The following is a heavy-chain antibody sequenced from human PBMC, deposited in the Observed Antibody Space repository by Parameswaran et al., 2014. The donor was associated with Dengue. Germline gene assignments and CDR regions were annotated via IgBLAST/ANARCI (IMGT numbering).Heavy chain of an antibody. CDR3: ARDSRHYGSGSYFDY. Sequence: RWIRQPPGKGLEWIGYIYYSGSTYYNPSLKSRVTISVDTSKNQFSLKLSSVTAADTAVYYCARDSRHYGSGSYFDYWGQGTLVTVSS. V-gene: IGHV4-30-4*01. CDR2: IYYSGST. J-gene: IGHJ4*02. D-gene: IGHD3-10*01.